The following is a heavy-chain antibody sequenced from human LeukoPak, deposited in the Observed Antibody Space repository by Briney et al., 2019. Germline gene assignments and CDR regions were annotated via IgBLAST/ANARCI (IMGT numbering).Heavy chain of an antibody. D-gene: IGHD2-8*01. J-gene: IGHJ2*01. CDR1: GFTFSSYA. V-gene: IGHV3-23*01. Sequence: GGSLRLSCAASGFTFSSYAMSWVRQAPGKGLEWVSGISGSGGGTYNADSVKGRFTISRDNSKNTLYLQMNSLRAEDTAVYYCAKNGVNYWYLDLWGRGTLVTVSS. CDR2: ISGSGGGT. CDR3: AKNGVNYWYLDL.